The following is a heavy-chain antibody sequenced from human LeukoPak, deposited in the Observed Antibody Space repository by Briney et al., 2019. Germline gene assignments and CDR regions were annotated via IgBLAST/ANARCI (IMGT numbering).Heavy chain of an antibody. D-gene: IGHD3-10*01. CDR2: IYYNGRT. Sequence: SETLSLTCTISSVSISSSSYYWGWIRQSPGKGLEWIGSIYYNGRTSYNPYLKSRVTISVDTSKNQFPLKLSSVTAADTAVYYCAREAINYYGSGSYNYYYGMDVWGQGTTVTVSS. CDR3: AREAINYYGSGSYNYYYGMDV. CDR1: SVSISSSSYY. V-gene: IGHV4-39*06. J-gene: IGHJ6*02.